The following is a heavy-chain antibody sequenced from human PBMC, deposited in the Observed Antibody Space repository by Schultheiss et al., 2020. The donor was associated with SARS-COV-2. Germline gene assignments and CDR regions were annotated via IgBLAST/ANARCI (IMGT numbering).Heavy chain of an antibody. CDR1: GYTFTSYY. Sequence: ASVKVSCKASGYTFTSYYMHWVRQAPGQGLEWMGWISAYNGNTNYAQKFQGRVTITADESTSTAYMELSSLRSEDTAVYYCARDLSVIVTTPPGYWGQGALVTVSS. J-gene: IGHJ4*02. D-gene: IGHD3-22*01. CDR2: ISAYNGNT. V-gene: IGHV1-18*04. CDR3: ARDLSVIVTTPPGY.